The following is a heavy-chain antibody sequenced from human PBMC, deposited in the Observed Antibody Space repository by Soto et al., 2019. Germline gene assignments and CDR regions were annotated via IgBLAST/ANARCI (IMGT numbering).Heavy chain of an antibody. Sequence: SSETLSLTCTVSGGSISSYYWSWIRQPPGKGLEWIGYIYYSGSTNYNPSLKSRVTISVDTSKNQSSLKLSSVTAADTAVYYCARDAFGVDNWFDPWGQGTLVTVSS. CDR3: ARDAFGVDNWFDP. CDR1: GGSISSYY. D-gene: IGHD3-3*01. J-gene: IGHJ5*02. CDR2: IYYSGST. V-gene: IGHV4-59*01.